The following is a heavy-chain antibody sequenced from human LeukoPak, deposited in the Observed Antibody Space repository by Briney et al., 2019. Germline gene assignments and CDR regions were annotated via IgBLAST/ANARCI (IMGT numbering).Heavy chain of an antibody. CDR1: GFTFSSYA. CDR2: ISGSGGRT. CDR3: ARSLGYSYAYFDY. Sequence: GGSLRLSCAASGFTFSSYAMSWARQAPGKGLEWVSSISGSGGRTFYADSVKGRFTISRDNSKNTLYLQMNSLRAEDTAVYYCARSLGYSYAYFDYWGQGTLVTVSS. D-gene: IGHD5-18*01. V-gene: IGHV3-23*01. J-gene: IGHJ4*02.